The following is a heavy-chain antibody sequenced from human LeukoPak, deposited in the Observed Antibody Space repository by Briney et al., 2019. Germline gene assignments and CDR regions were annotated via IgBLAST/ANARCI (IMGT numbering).Heavy chain of an antibody. CDR3: ARDSSSWSNWFDP. D-gene: IGHD6-13*01. CDR1: GGSINNYY. J-gene: IGHJ5*02. V-gene: IGHV4-59*01. CDR2: IYYSGSS. Sequence: SETLSLTCTASGGSINNYYWSWIRQPPGKGLEWIGYIYYSGSSNYNPSLKSRVTISVDTSKNQFSLKLSSVTAADTAVYYCARDSSSWSNWFDPWGQGTLVTVSS.